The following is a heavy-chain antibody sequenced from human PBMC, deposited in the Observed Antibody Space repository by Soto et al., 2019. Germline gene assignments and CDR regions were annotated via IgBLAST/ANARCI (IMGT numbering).Heavy chain of an antibody. CDR3: AKGGAGSGYSLDY. J-gene: IGHJ4*02. Sequence: GGSLRLSCAASGFTFSSYGMHWVRQAPGKGLEWVAVISYDGSNKYYADSVKGRFTISRDNSKNALYLQMNSLRAEDTAVYYCAKGGAGSGYSLDYWGQGTLVTVSS. D-gene: IGHD3-22*01. CDR1: GFTFSSYG. V-gene: IGHV3-30*18. CDR2: ISYDGSNK.